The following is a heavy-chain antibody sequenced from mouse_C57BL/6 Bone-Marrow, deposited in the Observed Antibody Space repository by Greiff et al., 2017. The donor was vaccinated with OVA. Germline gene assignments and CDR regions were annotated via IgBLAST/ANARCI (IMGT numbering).Heavy chain of an antibody. Sequence: VQVVESGPGLVQPSQSLSITCTVSGFSLTSYGVHWVRQSPGKGLEWLGVIWSGGSTDYNAAFISRLSISKDNSKSQVFFKMNSLQADDTAIYYCARNFYSNPAWFAYWGQGTLVTVSA. CDR2: IWSGGST. CDR1: GFSLTSYG. CDR3: ARNFYSNPAWFAY. D-gene: IGHD2-5*01. V-gene: IGHV2-2*01. J-gene: IGHJ3*01.